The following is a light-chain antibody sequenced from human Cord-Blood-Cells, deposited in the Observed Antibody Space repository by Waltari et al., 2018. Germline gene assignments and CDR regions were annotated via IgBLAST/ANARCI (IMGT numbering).Light chain of an antibody. V-gene: IGLV3-25*02. CDR3: QSADSSGTYVV. CDR1: ALPKQY. CDR2: KGS. Sequence: SYELTQPPSVSVSPGQTARITCSGDALPKQYAYWYQQKPGQAPVLVIYKGSGRPSGIPGRFSGSSSGTTFPLTISGVQAEDEADDYCQSADSSGTYVVFGGGTKLTVL. J-gene: IGLJ2*01.